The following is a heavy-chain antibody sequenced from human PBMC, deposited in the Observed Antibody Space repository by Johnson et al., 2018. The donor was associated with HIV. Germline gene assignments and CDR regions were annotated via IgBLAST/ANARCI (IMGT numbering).Heavy chain of an antibody. CDR3: AKAYSAVVGDAFDI. CDR2: INQDGSEK. J-gene: IGHJ3*02. Sequence: VQLVESWGGLVQPGGSLRLSCAASGFTFSTYWMSWVRQAPGKGLEWVANINQDGSEKYYVDSVKGRFTISRDNSKNTLYLQMNSLRAEDTAVYYCAKAYSAVVGDAFDIWGQGTMVTVSS. CDR1: GFTFSTYW. D-gene: IGHD3-22*01. V-gene: IGHV3-7*05.